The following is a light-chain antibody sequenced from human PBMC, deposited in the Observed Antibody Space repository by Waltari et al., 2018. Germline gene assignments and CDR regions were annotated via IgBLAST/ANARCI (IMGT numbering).Light chain of an antibody. V-gene: IGLV2-8*01. CDR1: SRDVGRYNS. CDR2: EVS. CDR3: SSYAASNNFV. Sequence: QSALTQPPSASGSPGQSATISSTGTSRDVGRYNSGSWFQQHPGKAPKLMIYEVSKRPSGVPDRFSGSKSGNTASLTVSGLQAEDEADYYCSSYAASNNFVFGTGTKVTVL. J-gene: IGLJ1*01.